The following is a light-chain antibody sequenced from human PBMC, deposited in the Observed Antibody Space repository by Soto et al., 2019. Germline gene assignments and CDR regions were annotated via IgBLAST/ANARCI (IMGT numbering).Light chain of an antibody. CDR2: AAS. V-gene: IGKV1-5*03. CDR1: QNINSW. Sequence: DIQMTQSPSTLSASVGDRVTITCRASQNINSWLAWYQQRPGKGLKLLIYAASTLESGVPSRFSGSGSGTEFTLTISSLQPDDFATYYCQQYNFYYTFGQGTKVEIK. CDR3: QQYNFYYT. J-gene: IGKJ2*01.